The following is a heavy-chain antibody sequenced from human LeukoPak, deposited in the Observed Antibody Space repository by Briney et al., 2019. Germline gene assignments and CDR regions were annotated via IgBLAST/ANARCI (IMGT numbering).Heavy chain of an antibody. V-gene: IGHV3-73*01. CDR2: IRTNRNNYAT. CDR3: TGSDDYGDY. Sequence: GGSLRLSCAASGFIFSDSAMHWVRQASGRGLEWIGRIRTNRNNYATAYAASVGGRFTISRDDSKNTAFLGMSSLKTEDTAVYYCTGSDDYGDYWGQGIVVTVSS. J-gene: IGHJ4*02. CDR1: GFIFSDSA.